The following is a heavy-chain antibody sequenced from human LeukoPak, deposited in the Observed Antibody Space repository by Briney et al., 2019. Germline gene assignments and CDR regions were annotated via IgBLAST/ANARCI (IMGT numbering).Heavy chain of an antibody. CDR1: GFTVSSNY. D-gene: IGHD3-3*01. CDR3: ARGFGPNAFDI. Sequence: PGGSLRLSCAASGFTVSSNYMSWVRQAPGKGLEWVSVIYSGGSTYYADSVKGRFTISRDNSKNTLYRQMNSLRAEDTAVYYCARGFGPNAFDIWGQGTMVTVSS. CDR2: IYSGGST. V-gene: IGHV3-66*01. J-gene: IGHJ3*02.